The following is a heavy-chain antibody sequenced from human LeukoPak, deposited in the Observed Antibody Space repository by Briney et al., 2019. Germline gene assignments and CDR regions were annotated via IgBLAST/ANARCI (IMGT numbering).Heavy chain of an antibody. CDR3: ARHVNDYGGNGLIDY. CDR1: GGSISSSSYY. D-gene: IGHD4-23*01. Sequence: PSETLSLTCTVSGGSISSSSYYWGWIRQPPGKGLECIGSIYYSGSTYYNPSLKSRVTISVDTSKNQFSLKLSSVTAADTAVYYCARHVNDYGGNGLIDYWGQGTLVTVSS. CDR2: IYYSGST. V-gene: IGHV4-39*01. J-gene: IGHJ4*02.